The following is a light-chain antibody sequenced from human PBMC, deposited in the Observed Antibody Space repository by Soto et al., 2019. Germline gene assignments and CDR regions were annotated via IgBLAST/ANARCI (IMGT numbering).Light chain of an antibody. CDR2: GAS. CDR3: QQYTKWPSYT. Sequence: VMTQAPATLSVSPGERATLSCRASQTINNNVAWYQLKDGQVPRLVIYGASTRATDIPARFSGSGSGTEFTLTISSLQSEDCAVYYCQQYTKWPSYTFGQGTKVDIK. V-gene: IGKV3-15*01. CDR1: QTINNN. J-gene: IGKJ2*01.